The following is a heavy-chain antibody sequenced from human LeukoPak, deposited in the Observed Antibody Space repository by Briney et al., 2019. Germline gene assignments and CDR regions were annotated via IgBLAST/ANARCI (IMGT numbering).Heavy chain of an antibody. D-gene: IGHD1-1*01. Sequence: GGTLRLSCAASVFTFSTDGMSSVRKAPGQGLKCVANIKQDGSEKYNVDSLKGRFTISRDSAKNSLYLQMNSLRAEDTAVYYCARDLSRTGDYWGQGTLVTVSS. J-gene: IGHJ4*02. CDR2: IKQDGSEK. CDR1: VFTFSTDG. V-gene: IGHV3-7*01. CDR3: ARDLSRTGDY.